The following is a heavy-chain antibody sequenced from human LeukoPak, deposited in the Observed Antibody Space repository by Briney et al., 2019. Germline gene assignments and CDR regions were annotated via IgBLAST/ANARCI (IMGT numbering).Heavy chain of an antibody. CDR2: INPNSGDT. D-gene: IGHD2-8*01. V-gene: IGHV1-2*06. Sequence: GASVKVSCKASGYTFTSHFMHWVRQAPGQGLEWLGRINPNSGDTNYAQNLHGRVTMTRDTSITTAYMELNSLTSDDTAVYFCARSAEHCNNGVCFTDYYMDVWGKGTTVTVSS. CDR1: GYTFTSHF. J-gene: IGHJ6*03. CDR3: ARSAEHCNNGVCFTDYYMDV.